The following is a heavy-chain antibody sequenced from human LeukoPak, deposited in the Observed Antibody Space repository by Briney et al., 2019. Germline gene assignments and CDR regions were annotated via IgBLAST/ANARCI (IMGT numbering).Heavy chain of an antibody. Sequence: GGSLRLSCAASGFTFSSYGMHWVRQAPGKGLEWVAVIWYDGSNKYYADSVKGRFTISRDNSKNTLYLQMNSLRAEDTAVYYCAKYYDFWSGYRPTFDYWGQGTLVTVSS. CDR2: IWYDGSNK. D-gene: IGHD3-3*01. CDR3: AKYYDFWSGYRPTFDY. J-gene: IGHJ4*02. V-gene: IGHV3-33*06. CDR1: GFTFSSYG.